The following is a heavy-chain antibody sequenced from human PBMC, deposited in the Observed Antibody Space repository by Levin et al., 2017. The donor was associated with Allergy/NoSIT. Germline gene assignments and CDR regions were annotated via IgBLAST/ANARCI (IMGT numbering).Heavy chain of an antibody. CDR1: GFTFSSYA. D-gene: IGHD1-20*01. Sequence: QTGGSLRLSCAASGFTFSSYAMSWVRQAPGKGLEWVSAISGSGGSTYYADSVKGRFTISRDNSKTTLYLQMNSLRAEDTAVYYCAKEWLGITGRTPPDDETSAGGPRATYYFDYWGQGTLVTVSS. V-gene: IGHV3-23*01. J-gene: IGHJ4*02. CDR3: AKEWLGITGRTPPDDETSAGGPRATYYFDY. CDR2: ISGSGGST.